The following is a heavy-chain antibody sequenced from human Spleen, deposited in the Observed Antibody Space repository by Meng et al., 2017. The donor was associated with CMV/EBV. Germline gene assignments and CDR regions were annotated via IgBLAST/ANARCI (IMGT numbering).Heavy chain of an antibody. CDR3: AKDSSH. J-gene: IGHJ4*02. Sequence: EVQVLESGGGLVQPAGSLRLSCAISGVTFSNYGINWVRQAPGKGLGWVSTISGSGGSTYSADSVKGPFTISRDNSKNTLYLQMNSLRAEDTAVYYCAKDSSHWGQGTLVTVSS. CDR2: ISGSGGST. V-gene: IGHV3-23*01. CDR1: GVTFSNYG.